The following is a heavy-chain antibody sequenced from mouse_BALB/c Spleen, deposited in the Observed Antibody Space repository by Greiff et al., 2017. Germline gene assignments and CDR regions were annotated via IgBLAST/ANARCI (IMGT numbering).Heavy chain of an antibody. CDR1: GYSITSDYA. V-gene: IGHV3-2*02. D-gene: IGHD1-1*01. CDR3: ARRYYYGSSPWYFDY. Sequence: EVKLMESGPGLVKPSQSLSLTCTVTGYSITSDYAWNWIRQFPGNKLEWMGYISYSGSTSYNPSLKSRISITRDTSKNQFFLQLNSVTTEDTATYYCARRYYYGSSPWYFDYWGQGTTLTVSS. CDR2: ISYSGST. J-gene: IGHJ2*01.